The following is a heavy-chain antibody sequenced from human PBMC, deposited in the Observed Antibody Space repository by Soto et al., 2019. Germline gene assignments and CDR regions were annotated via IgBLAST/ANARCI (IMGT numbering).Heavy chain of an antibody. CDR1: GFTFSSYW. J-gene: IGHJ4*02. V-gene: IGHV3-7*05. Sequence: GGSLRLSCVASGFTFSSYWMSWVRQAPGKGLEWVANIKQDGSEKYYVGSVKGRFTISRDNAKNSLYLQMNSPRAEDTAVYYCARDRGYFDYWGQGTLVTVSS. CDR2: IKQDGSEK. CDR3: ARDRGYFDY.